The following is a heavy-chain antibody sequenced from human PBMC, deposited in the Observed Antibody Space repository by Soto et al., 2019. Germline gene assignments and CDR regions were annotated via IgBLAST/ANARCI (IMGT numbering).Heavy chain of an antibody. J-gene: IGHJ6*02. D-gene: IGHD5-18*01. Sequence: VGSLRLSCAASGFTFSSYGMHWVRQAPGKGLEWVAVISYDGSNKYYADSVKGRFTISRDNSKNTLYLQMNSLRAEDTAVYYCAKDYVSSGDTAMAESYGMDVWGQGTTVTVSS. CDR3: AKDYVSSGDTAMAESYGMDV. CDR1: GFTFSSYG. CDR2: ISYDGSNK. V-gene: IGHV3-30*18.